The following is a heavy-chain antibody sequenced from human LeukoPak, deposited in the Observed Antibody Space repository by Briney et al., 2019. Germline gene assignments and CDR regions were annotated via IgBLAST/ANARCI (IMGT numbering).Heavy chain of an antibody. CDR2: IYHSGST. D-gene: IGHD1-26*01. J-gene: IGHJ3*02. CDR3: ARGGVGGRSGFDAFDI. CDR1: GYSISSGYY. V-gene: IGHV4-38-2*02. Sequence: PSETLSLTCTVSGYSISSGYYWGWIRQPPGTGLEWIGSIYHSGSTYYNPPLKSRVTISVDTSKNQFSLKLSSVTAADTAVYYCARGGVGGRSGFDAFDIWGQGTMVTVSS.